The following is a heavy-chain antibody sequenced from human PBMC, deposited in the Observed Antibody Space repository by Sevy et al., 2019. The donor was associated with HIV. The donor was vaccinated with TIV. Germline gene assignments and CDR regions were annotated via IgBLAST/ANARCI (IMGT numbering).Heavy chain of an antibody. CDR2: ISGSGGST. J-gene: IGHJ6*03. D-gene: IGHD3-10*01. V-gene: IGHV3-23*01. CDR1: GFTFSSYA. Sequence: GGSLRLSCAASGFTFSSYAMSWVRQAPGKGLEWVSAISGSGGSTYYADSVKGRFTISRDNSKNTLYLQMNSLRAEDTAVYYCANSDLWSFGEYYYMDVWGKGTTVTVSS. CDR3: ANSDLWSFGEYYYMDV.